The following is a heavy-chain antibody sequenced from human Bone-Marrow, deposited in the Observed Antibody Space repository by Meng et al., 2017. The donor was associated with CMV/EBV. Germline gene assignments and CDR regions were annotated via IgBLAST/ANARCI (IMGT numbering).Heavy chain of an antibody. CDR1: GFTFSSYW. CDR2: IKQDGSEK. D-gene: IGHD2-2*01. V-gene: IGHV3-7*01. J-gene: IGHJ4*02. CDR3: ARDRVHCSSTSCRRYYFDY. Sequence: GESLKISSAASGFTFSSYWMSWVRQAPGKGLEWVANIKQDGSEKYYVDSVKGRFTISRDNAKNSLYLQMNSLRAEDTAVYYCARDRVHCSSTSCRRYYFDYWGQGTLVTVSS.